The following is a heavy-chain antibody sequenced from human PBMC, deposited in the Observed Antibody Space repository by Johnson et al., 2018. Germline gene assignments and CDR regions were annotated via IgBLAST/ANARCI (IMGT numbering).Heavy chain of an antibody. J-gene: IGHJ3*02. V-gene: IGHV3-23*04. Sequence: VQLVQSGGGLVQPGGSLRLSCAASGFTFSSYAMGWVRQAPGKGLEWVSAISGSGGSTYYADSVKGRFTISRDNSKNTLYLQMNSLRAEDTAVNYCAKHPNYYDRRGAAFVIWGQGTMVTVSS. CDR2: ISGSGGST. CDR3: AKHPNYYDRRGAAFVI. D-gene: IGHD3-22*01. CDR1: GFTFSSYA.